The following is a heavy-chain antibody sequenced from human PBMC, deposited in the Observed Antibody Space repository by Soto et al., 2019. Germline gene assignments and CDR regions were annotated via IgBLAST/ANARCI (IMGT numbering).Heavy chain of an antibody. CDR1: GFTFSSSE. CDR3: ARVAYGNGWIFDH. J-gene: IGHJ4*01. V-gene: IGHV3-7*01. D-gene: IGHD6-19*01. Sequence: WSLSISFVASGFTFSSSEMNWVRLAPGKGLEWVANIKQDGSEKYYVDSVKGRFTLSRDNAQNSLQLQMNSLRAEDTAIYFCARVAYGNGWIFDHWGQGTLVTVSS. CDR2: IKQDGSEK.